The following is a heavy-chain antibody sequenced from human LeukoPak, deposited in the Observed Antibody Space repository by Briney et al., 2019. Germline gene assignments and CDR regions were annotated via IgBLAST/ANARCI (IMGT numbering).Heavy chain of an antibody. Sequence: SQTLSLTCAVAGGSISSGGYSWSWIRQPPGKGLEWIGYIYHSGSTYYNPSLKSRVTISVDRSKNQFSLKLSSVTAADTAVYYCARGRIAARGWFDPWGQGTLVTVSS. V-gene: IGHV4-30-2*01. CDR3: ARGRIAARGWFDP. J-gene: IGHJ5*02. CDR2: IYHSGST. D-gene: IGHD6-6*01. CDR1: GGSISSGGYS.